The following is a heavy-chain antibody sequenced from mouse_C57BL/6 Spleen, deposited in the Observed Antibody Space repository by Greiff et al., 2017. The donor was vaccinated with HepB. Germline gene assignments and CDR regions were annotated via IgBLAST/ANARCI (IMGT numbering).Heavy chain of an antibody. CDR1: GYTFTDYE. J-gene: IGHJ3*01. CDR3: TREEDSSGYEFAY. Sequence: VQLQQSGAELVRPGASVTLSCKASGYTFTDYEMHWVKQTPVHGLEWIGAIDPETGGTAYNQKFKGKAILTADKSSSTAYMDLRSLTSEDSAVYYWTREEDSSGYEFAYWGQGTLVTVSA. V-gene: IGHV1-15*01. CDR2: IDPETGGT. D-gene: IGHD3-2*02.